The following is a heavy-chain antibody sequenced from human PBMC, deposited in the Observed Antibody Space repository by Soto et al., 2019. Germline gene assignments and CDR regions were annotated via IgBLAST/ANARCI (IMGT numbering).Heavy chain of an antibody. J-gene: IGHJ3*02. CDR1: GYSFTSYW. Sequence: PGESLKISCKGSGYSFTSYWICWVRQMPGKGLEWTGIIYPGDSDTRYSPSFQGQVTISADKSISTAYLQWGSLKASDTAMYYCARPRIVGATDAFDIWGQGTMVTVSS. V-gene: IGHV5-51*01. D-gene: IGHD1-26*01. CDR2: IYPGDSDT. CDR3: ARPRIVGATDAFDI.